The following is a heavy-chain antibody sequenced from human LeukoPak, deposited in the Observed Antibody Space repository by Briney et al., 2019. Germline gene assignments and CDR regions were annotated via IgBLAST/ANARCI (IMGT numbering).Heavy chain of an antibody. V-gene: IGHV4-34*01. CDR1: GGSFSGYY. D-gene: IGHD3-10*01. CDR3: ARNYGSGLGY. Sequence: SETLSLTCAVYGGSFSGYYWSWIRQPQGKGLEGVGEINHSGSTNYNPSLKSRVTISVDTSKNQFSLKLSSVTAADTAVYYCARNYGSGLGYWGQGTLVTVSS. CDR2: INHSGST. J-gene: IGHJ4*02.